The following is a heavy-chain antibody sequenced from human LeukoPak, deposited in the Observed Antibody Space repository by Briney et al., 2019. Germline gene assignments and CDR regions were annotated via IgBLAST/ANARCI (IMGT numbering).Heavy chain of an antibody. D-gene: IGHD1-26*01. CDR3: ARGWEGYFDY. J-gene: IGHJ4*02. Sequence: PGGSLRLSCAASGFTFSSYWMSWVRQAPGKVLEWVAHIKKGGSEKYYVDSVKGRFTISRDNAKNTLYLQMNSRRAEDTAVYYCARGWEGYFDYWGQGTLVTVSS. CDR2: IKKGGSEK. CDR1: GFTFSSYW. V-gene: IGHV3-7*01.